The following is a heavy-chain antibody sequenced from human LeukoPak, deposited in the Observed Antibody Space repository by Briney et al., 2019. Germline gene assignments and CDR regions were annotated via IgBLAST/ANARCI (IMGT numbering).Heavy chain of an antibody. CDR3: ARDQGYCTSTSCYRFDH. J-gene: IGHJ4*02. V-gene: IGHV1-18*01. CDR1: GYTFTSYG. CDR2: ISAFNGNT. D-gene: IGHD2-2*01. Sequence: ASVKVSCKASGYTFTSYGISWVRQAPGQGLEWMGWISAFNGNTNYAQKLQGRVTMTTDTSTSTAYMELRSLRSDDTAVYYCARDQGYCTSTSCYRFDHWGQGTLVTVSS.